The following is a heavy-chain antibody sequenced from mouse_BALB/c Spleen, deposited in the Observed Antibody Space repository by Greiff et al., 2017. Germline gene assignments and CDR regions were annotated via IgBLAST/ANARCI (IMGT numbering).Heavy chain of an antibody. CDR2: IHYSGST. J-gene: IGHJ1*01. V-gene: IGHV3-1*02. D-gene: IGHD1-1*01. Sequence: EVKLLESGPDLVKPSQSLSLTCTVTGYSITSGYSWHWIRQFPGNKLEWMGYIHYSGSTNYNPSLKSRISITRDTSKNQFFLQLNSVTTEDTATYYCARGGYYGSSYDWYFDVWGAGTTVTVSS. CDR1: GYSITSGYS. CDR3: ARGGYYGSSYDWYFDV.